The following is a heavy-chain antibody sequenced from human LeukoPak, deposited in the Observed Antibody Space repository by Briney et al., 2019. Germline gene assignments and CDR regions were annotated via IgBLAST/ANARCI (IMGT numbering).Heavy chain of an antibody. J-gene: IGHJ4*02. CDR2: ISAYNGNT. CDR3: ARDPFQYGSGSYPYMGY. D-gene: IGHD3-10*01. V-gene: IGHV1-18*01. CDR1: GYTFTSYG. Sequence: ASVKVSCKASGYTFTSYGISWVRQALGQGLEWMGWISAYNGNTNYAQKLQGRVTMTTDTSTSTAYMELRSLRSDDTAVYYCARDPFQYGSGSYPYMGYWGQGTLVTVSS.